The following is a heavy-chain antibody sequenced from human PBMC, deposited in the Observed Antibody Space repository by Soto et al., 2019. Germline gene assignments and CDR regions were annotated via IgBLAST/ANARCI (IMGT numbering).Heavy chain of an antibody. Sequence: PSETMSLTCAVSGGSFRSPYCPRILQPPDTGLESRGEVNRSGSTSYSPALKSRVTISVDSSKNQFSLILTSVTAADRAVYFCARCQYHGSAGFYTNRYFYGVDVWGQGTTVTVSS. V-gene: IGHV4-34*01. J-gene: IGHJ6*02. CDR2: VNRSGST. CDR1: GGSFRSPY. CDR3: ARCQYHGSAGFYTNRYFYGVDV. D-gene: IGHD3-22*01.